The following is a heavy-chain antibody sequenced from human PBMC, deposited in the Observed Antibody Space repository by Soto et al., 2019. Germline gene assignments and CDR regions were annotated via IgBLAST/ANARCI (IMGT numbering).Heavy chain of an antibody. V-gene: IGHV3-9*01. J-gene: IGHJ4*02. CDR3: GKDLTPGGLES. D-gene: IGHD2-15*01. Sequence: EAQLVESGGGLVQPGGSLRLSCAFSGFSLDEHAMHWVRQAPGKGLEWVAGLLWHGDRPGYADSVKGRFTISRDSAKDFLYLQLNSLRTEDPALYYFGKDLTPGGLESWGQGTLVTVSS. CDR2: LLWHGDRP. CDR1: GFSLDEHA.